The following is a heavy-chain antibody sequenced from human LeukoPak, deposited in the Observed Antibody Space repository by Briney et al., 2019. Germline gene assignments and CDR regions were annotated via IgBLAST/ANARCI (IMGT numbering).Heavy chain of an antibody. CDR1: GGSISSGSYY. J-gene: IGHJ4*02. Sequence: PSETLSLTCTVSGGSISSGSYYWSWIRQPAGKGPEWIGRIHTSGSTNYNPSLKSRVTISVDTSKNQSSLNLSSVTAADTAVYYCARGMVTTDRYYFDYWGQGTLVTVSS. D-gene: IGHD4-17*01. CDR2: IHTSGST. V-gene: IGHV4-61*02. CDR3: ARGMVTTDRYYFDY.